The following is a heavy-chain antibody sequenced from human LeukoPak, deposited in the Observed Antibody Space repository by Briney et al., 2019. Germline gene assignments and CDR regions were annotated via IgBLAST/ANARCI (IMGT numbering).Heavy chain of an antibody. J-gene: IGHJ4*02. Sequence: ASVRVSCKDSGGTFIIYAISWVRQAPGQGLEWMGGIIPIFGTANYAQKFQGRVTITADESTSTAYMELSSLRSEDTAVYYCARVHHGARFNDYWGQGTLVTVSS. D-gene: IGHD1-26*01. CDR1: GGTFIIYA. CDR2: IIPIFGTA. V-gene: IGHV1-69*13. CDR3: ARVHHGARFNDY.